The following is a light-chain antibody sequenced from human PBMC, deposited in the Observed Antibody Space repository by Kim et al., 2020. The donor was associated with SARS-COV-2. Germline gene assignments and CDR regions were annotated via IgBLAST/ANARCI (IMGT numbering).Light chain of an antibody. J-gene: IGKJ1*01. Sequence: DIQMTQSPSTLSASVGDRVTITCRASQSISSWLAWYQQKPGKAPKLLIYKASSLESGVPSRFSGSGSGTEFTLTISSLQPDDFATYYCQQYKSSPWTFGKGTKVDIK. V-gene: IGKV1-5*03. CDR2: KAS. CDR1: QSISSW. CDR3: QQYKSSPWT.